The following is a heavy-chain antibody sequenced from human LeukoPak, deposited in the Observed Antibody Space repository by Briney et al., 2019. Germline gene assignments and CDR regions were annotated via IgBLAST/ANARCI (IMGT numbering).Heavy chain of an antibody. CDR3: ARKGGLFDY. J-gene: IGHJ4*02. Sequence: PSETLSLTCTVSGGSIRYYYWSWIRQSPGKGLEWIGYIYYNGTTNYNSSLKSRVTISVDMSKNQFSLKMSSVTAADTAVYYCARKGGLFDYWGQGRLVTVSS. CDR2: IYYNGTT. D-gene: IGHD2-15*01. V-gene: IGHV4-59*01. CDR1: GGSIRYYY.